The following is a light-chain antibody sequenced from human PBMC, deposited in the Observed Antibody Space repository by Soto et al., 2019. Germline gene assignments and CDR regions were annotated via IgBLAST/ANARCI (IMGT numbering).Light chain of an antibody. CDR3: CSYTSSSTLVV. CDR1: SSDVGGYNY. Sequence: QSALTQPASVSGSPGQSITISCTGTSSDVGGYNYVSWYQQHPGKAPKLMIYDVSNRPSGVYNRFSGSNSGNTASLTISGLQAEDAADYYCCSYTSSSTLVVFGGGTQLTVL. V-gene: IGLV2-14*01. CDR2: DVS. J-gene: IGLJ2*01.